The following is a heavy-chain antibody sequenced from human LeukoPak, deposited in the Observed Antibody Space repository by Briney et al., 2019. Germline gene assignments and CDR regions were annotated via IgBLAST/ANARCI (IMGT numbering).Heavy chain of an antibody. CDR3: ARDVTGREPAPLYYYYYYMDV. D-gene: IGHD1-26*01. V-gene: IGHV4-4*08. J-gene: IGHJ6*03. Sequence: PGGSLRLSCAASGFTFTSAWMSWVRQPPGKGLERIGRIYTSGSTNYNPSLKSRVTISVDTSKNQFSLKLSSVTAADTAVYYCARDVTGREPAPLYYYYYYMDVWGKGTTVTVSS. CDR1: GFTFTSAW. CDR2: IYTSGST.